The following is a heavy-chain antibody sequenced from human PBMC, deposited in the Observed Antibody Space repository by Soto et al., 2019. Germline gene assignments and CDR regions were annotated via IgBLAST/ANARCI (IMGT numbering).Heavy chain of an antibody. CDR3: VRGSHNYFGSGSHENWFDP. V-gene: IGHV3-66*01. Sequence: EVQVVESGGGLVQPGGSLRLSCAASGFTVSSNYMSWVRQAPGKGLEWVSLIYSGGSTDYADSVKGRFMISRDNSXNXLSXQMNSLRAEETAVYSCVRGSHNYFGSGSHENWFDPWGQGTLVTVSS. J-gene: IGHJ5*02. CDR1: GFTVSSNY. CDR2: IYSGGST. D-gene: IGHD3-10*01.